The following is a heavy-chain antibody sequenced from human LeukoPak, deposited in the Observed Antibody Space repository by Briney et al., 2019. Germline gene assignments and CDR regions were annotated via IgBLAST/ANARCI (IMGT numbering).Heavy chain of an antibody. CDR2: INHSGST. J-gene: IGHJ4*02. D-gene: IGHD3-3*01. CDR3: ARGFFFSDY. CDR1: GGSFSGYY. Sequence: SETLSLTCAVYGGSFSGYYWSWIRQPPGKGLEWIGEINHSGSTNYNPSLKSRVTISVDTSKNQFSLKLSSVTAADTAVYYCARGFFFSDYWGQGTLVTVSS. V-gene: IGHV4-34*01.